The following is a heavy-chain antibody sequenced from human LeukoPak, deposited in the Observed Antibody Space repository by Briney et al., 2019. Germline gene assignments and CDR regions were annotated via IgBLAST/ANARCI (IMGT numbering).Heavy chain of an antibody. J-gene: IGHJ4*02. Sequence: PGGSLRLSCAASGFIFSSYSMNWVRQAPGKGLEWVSYISSSSSTIYYADSVKGRFTISRDNAKNTLYLQMNSLRAEDTAVYYCARGGRGYFDWLLNWGQGTLVTVSS. CDR2: ISSSSSTI. D-gene: IGHD3-9*01. CDR3: ARGGRGYFDWLLN. CDR1: GFIFSSYS. V-gene: IGHV3-48*04.